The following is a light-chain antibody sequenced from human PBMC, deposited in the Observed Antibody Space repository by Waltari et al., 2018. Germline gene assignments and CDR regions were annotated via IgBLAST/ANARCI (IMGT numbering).Light chain of an antibody. V-gene: IGLV2-14*01. CDR2: DVS. CDR1: SSDVGRYNY. Sequence: QSALTQPASVSGSPGQSLTISCTGTSSDVGRYNYVSWYQQHPGKAPKLIIYDVSTRPSGVSNRFSGSKSGNTASLTISGLQAEDEADYYCSSYTSSSTWVFGGGTKLTVL. CDR3: SSYTSSSTWV. J-gene: IGLJ3*02.